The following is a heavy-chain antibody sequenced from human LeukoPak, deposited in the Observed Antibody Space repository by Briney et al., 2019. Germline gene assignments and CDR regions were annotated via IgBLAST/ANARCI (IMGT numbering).Heavy chain of an antibody. CDR1: GYTLTELS. J-gene: IGHJ1*01. V-gene: IGHV1-24*01. Sequence: GASVKVSCNVSGYTLTELSMHWVRQAPGKGLEWMGGFDPEDGETIYAQKFQGRVTMTEDTSTDTAYMELSSLRSEDTAVYYCATDLPRYDSSGYYYGPFQHWGQGTLVTVSS. CDR2: FDPEDGET. CDR3: ATDLPRYDSSGYYYGPFQH. D-gene: IGHD3-22*01.